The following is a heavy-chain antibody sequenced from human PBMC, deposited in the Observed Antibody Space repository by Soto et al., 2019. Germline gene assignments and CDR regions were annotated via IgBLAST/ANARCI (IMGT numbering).Heavy chain of an antibody. J-gene: IGHJ3*01. V-gene: IGHV1-18*01. CDR1: RYTFTSHG. CDR3: ARLLTEGATFREDAFDL. Sequence: QIQLVQSGGGVKTPGASVKVPCTTPRYTFTSHGIAWVRQAPGQGHEGMGWISTFNGKTDYAQKLQGRVTMAADTITSTVEMELRSLRSDDKAVYFCARLLTEGATFREDAFDLWGQGTKVTVSS. CDR2: ISTFNGKT. D-gene: IGHD3-9*01.